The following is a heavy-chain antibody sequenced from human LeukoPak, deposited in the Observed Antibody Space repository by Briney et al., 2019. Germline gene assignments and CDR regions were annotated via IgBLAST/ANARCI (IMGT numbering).Heavy chain of an antibody. D-gene: IGHD5-18*01. CDR3: AREGTAMVIHYYFDY. Sequence: GRSLRLSCAASGFTFSSYGMHWVRQAPGKGLEWVAVIWYDGSNKYYADSVKGRFTISRDNSKNTLYLQMNSLRAEDTAVYYCAREGTAMVIHYYFDYWGQGTLVTVSS. CDR1: GFTFSSYG. V-gene: IGHV3-33*01. CDR2: IWYDGSNK. J-gene: IGHJ4*02.